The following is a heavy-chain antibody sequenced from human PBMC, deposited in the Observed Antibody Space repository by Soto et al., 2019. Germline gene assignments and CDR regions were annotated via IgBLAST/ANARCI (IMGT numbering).Heavy chain of an antibody. V-gene: IGHV3-23*01. Sequence: EVQLLESGGGLVQPGGSLRLSCAASGFTFSSYPMSWVRQAPGKGLDWVSAISGSSGTTYNADSVKGRFTISRDNSKNTLYLQMNSLRAEDTAVYYCAKVAVDFDLWGRGTLVTVSS. CDR3: AKVAVDFDL. CDR2: ISGSSGTT. CDR1: GFTFSSYP. J-gene: IGHJ2*01.